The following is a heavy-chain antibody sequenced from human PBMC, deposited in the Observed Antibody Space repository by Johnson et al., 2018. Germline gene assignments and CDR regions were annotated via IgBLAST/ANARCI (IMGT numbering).Heavy chain of an antibody. Sequence: EVQLVESGGGLVQPGRSLRLSCAASGFTFDDYAMHWVRQAPGKGLEWVSGIRWNSGSVGYADSVKGRFTISRDNAKNSLYLQINRRRAEDTALYYCAKDGAAAGSYYFYDMDVWGKGTTVTGSS. CDR2: IRWNSGSV. V-gene: IGHV3-9*01. CDR3: AKDGAAAGSYYFYDMDV. J-gene: IGHJ6*03. D-gene: IGHD6-13*01. CDR1: GFTFDDYA.